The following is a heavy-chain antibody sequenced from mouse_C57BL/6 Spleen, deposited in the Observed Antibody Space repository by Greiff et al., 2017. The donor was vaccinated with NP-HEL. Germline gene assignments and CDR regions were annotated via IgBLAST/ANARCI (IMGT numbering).Heavy chain of an antibody. D-gene: IGHD1-1*01. Sequence: DVMLVESGGDLVKPGGSLKLSCAASGFTFSSYGMSWVRQTPDKRLEWVATISSGGSYTYYPDSVKGRFTISRDNAKNTLYLQMSSLKSEDTAMYYCARDYYGSSGFAYWGQGTLVTVSA. CDR1: GFTFSSYG. J-gene: IGHJ3*01. CDR3: ARDYYGSSGFAY. V-gene: IGHV5-6*02. CDR2: ISSGGSYT.